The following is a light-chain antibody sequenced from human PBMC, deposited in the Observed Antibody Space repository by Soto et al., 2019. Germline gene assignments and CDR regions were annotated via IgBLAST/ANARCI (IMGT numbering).Light chain of an antibody. CDR1: QGIRNE. V-gene: IGKV1-6*01. Sequence: AIQMTQSPSSLSASVGDRVTITCRAGQGIRNELGWYQQKPGRAPKLLIYAASSLQSGVPSRFSGSGSGTDFTLTISSLQPEDFATYYCLQDYNYPWTFGQGNKVEIK. CDR3: LQDYNYPWT. J-gene: IGKJ1*01. CDR2: AAS.